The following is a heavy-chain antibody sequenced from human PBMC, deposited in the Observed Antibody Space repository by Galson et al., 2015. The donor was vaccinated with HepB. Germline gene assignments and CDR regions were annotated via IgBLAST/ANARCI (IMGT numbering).Heavy chain of an antibody. J-gene: IGHJ5*02. CDR2: IYYTATT. CDR3: ARHNPESRPGDYVTS. V-gene: IGHV4-39*01. CDR1: GGSINDGSYY. Sequence: ETLSLTCSVSGGSINDGSYYWGWIRQSPEQGLEWIGSIYYTATTFYNPSLGSRVSLSVDPSKNQFSLRLTSVTAAETAVYYCARHNPESRPGDYVTSWGQGTLVTVSS. D-gene: IGHD4-17*01.